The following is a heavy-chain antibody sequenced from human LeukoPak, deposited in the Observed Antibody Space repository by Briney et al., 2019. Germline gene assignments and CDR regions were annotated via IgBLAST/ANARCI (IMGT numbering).Heavy chain of an antibody. CDR1: GYTFTGYY. V-gene: IGHV1-2*02. CDR2: INPNSGGT. D-gene: IGHD3-3*01. Sequence: ASVKVSCKASGYTFTGYYMHWVRQAPGQGLEWMGWINPNSGGTNYAQKFEGRVTMTRDTSISTAYMELSRLRSDDTAVYYCARDSLLYDFWSGYRNYYYYYYMDVWGKGTTVTVSS. J-gene: IGHJ6*03. CDR3: ARDSLLYDFWSGYRNYYYYYYMDV.